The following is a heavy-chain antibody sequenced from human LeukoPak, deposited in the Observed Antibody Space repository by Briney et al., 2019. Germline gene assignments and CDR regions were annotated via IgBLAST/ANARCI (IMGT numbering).Heavy chain of an antibody. CDR3: ARDSTTYYYYYYMDV. D-gene: IGHD1-14*01. V-gene: IGHV4-61*02. CDR1: GGSISSGSYY. CDR2: TYTSGST. Sequence: PSETLSLTCTVSGGSISSGSYYWSWIRQPAGKGLEWFGRTYTSGSTNYNPSLKSRVTISVDTSKNQFSLKLSSVTAADTAVYYCARDSTTYYYYYYMDVWGKGTTVTISS. J-gene: IGHJ6*03.